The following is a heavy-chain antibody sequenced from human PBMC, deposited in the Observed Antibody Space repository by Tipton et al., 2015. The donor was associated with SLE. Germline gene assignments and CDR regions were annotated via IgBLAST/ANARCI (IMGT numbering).Heavy chain of an antibody. CDR1: GFTFSSYS. CDR3: ARWKYGGSKRHFDY. CDR2: ISSSSSYI. V-gene: IGHV3-21*01. J-gene: IGHJ4*02. D-gene: IGHD6-13*01. Sequence: SLRLSCAASGFTFSSYSMNWVRQAPGKGLEWVSSISSSSSYIYYADSVKGRFTISRDNAKNSLYLQMNSLRAEDTAVYYCARWKYGGSKRHFDYWGQGTLVTVSP.